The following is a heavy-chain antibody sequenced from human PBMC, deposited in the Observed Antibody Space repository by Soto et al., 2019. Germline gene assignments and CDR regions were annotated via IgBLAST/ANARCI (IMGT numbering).Heavy chain of an antibody. CDR3: ARERVGHSSGWEPRYYYGMDV. Sequence: KVSCKASGGTFSSYAISWVRQAPGQGLEWMGGIIPIFGTANYAQKFQGRVTITADKSTSTAYMELSSLRSEDTAVYYCARERVGHSSGWEPRYYYGMDVWGQGTTVTVSS. V-gene: IGHV1-69*06. CDR1: GGTFSSYA. J-gene: IGHJ6*02. CDR2: IIPIFGTA. D-gene: IGHD1-26*01.